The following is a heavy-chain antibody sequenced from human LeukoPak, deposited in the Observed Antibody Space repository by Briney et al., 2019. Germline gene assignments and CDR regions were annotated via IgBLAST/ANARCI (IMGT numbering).Heavy chain of an antibody. V-gene: IGHV3-30*02. J-gene: IGHJ4*02. CDR3: AKGGPFGSYYFDY. CDR2: IRYDGGNK. D-gene: IGHD3-10*01. Sequence: PGGSLRLSCAASGFTFNNHAMHWVRQAPGKGLEWVAFIRYDGGNKYYADSVKGRFAISRDNSKNTVYLQMNSLRAEGTAVYHCAKGGPFGSYYFDYWGQGTLVTVSS. CDR1: GFTFNNHA.